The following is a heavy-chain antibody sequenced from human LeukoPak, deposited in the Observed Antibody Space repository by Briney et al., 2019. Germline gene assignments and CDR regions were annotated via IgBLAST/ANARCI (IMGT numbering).Heavy chain of an antibody. J-gene: IGHJ6*03. V-gene: IGHV3-74*01. Sequence: PGGSLRLSCAASGFTFSSYWMHWVRQAPGKGLVWVSRINSDGNSTRYADSVKGRFTISRDNAKNTLYLQMNSLRAEDTAVYYCARQVDDSYYYYMDVWGKGTTVTVSS. CDR3: ARQVDDSYYYYMDV. CDR1: GFTFSSYW. CDR2: INSDGNST. D-gene: IGHD5-12*01.